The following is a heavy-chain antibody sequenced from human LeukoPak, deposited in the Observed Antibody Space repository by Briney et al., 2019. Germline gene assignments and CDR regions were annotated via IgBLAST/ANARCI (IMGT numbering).Heavy chain of an antibody. D-gene: IGHD2-2*03. Sequence: GGPLRLSCGASGFLFNPHAMSWVRKAPEKGLEGVSGWSGGGGSTYYADSVKRPFTISRDNSKSTLFLQMNSLSAEDTAVYYCARDGYGGSSACCVDYWGQGTVVTVSP. CDR1: GFLFNPHA. J-gene: IGHJ4*02. CDR2: WSGGGGST. CDR3: ARDGYGGSSACCVDY. V-gene: IGHV3-23*01.